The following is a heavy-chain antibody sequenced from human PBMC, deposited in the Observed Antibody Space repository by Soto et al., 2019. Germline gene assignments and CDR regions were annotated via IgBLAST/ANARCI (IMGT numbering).Heavy chain of an antibody. CDR3: ARGPTRDADYFDS. D-gene: IGHD2-2*01. CDR2: IYYSGTT. CDR1: GYSISSSNW. Sequence: PSETLSLTCAVSGYSISSSNWWGWIRQPPGKGLEWIGYIYYSGTTYYNPSLKGRCTISRDNAKNSLDLLVNSLTAEDTAVYYCARGPTRDADYFDSWGRGTLVTVSS. V-gene: IGHV4-28*03. J-gene: IGHJ4*02.